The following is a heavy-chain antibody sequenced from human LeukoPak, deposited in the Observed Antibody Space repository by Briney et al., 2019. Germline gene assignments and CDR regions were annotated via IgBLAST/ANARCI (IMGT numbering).Heavy chain of an antibody. CDR1: GFTFSSYS. CDR2: ISSSSSYI. CDR3: ASEVITMVRGVSSSKRDY. D-gene: IGHD3-10*01. J-gene: IGHJ4*02. V-gene: IGHV3-21*01. Sequence: PGGSLRLSCAASGFTFSSYSMNWVRQAPGKGLEWVSSISSSSSYIYYADSVKGRFTISRDNAKNSLYLQMNSLRAEHTAVYYCASEVITMVRGVSSSKRDYWGQGTLVTVSS.